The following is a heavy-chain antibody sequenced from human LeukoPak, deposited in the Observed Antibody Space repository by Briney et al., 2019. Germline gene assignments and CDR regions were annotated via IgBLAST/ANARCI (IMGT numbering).Heavy chain of an antibody. CDR3: AKDGAPEVGSGWYYFDC. Sequence: ASVKVSCKASGYTFTSYGISWVRQAPGQGLEWMGWISAYNGNTNYAQKFQGRVTITADKSTSTAYMELSSLKPEDTAVYYCAKDGAPEVGSGWYYFDCWGQGTLVTVSS. D-gene: IGHD6-19*01. J-gene: IGHJ4*02. CDR2: ISAYNGNT. V-gene: IGHV1-18*01. CDR1: GYTFTSYG.